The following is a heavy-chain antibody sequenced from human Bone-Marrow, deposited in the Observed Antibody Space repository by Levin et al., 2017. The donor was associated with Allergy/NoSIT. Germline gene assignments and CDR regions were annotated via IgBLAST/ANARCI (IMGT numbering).Heavy chain of an antibody. CDR3: AKAISGYDYYWFDP. V-gene: IGHV4-59*01. CDR2: IYYSGST. J-gene: IGHJ5*02. CDR1: GGSISNYY. D-gene: IGHD5-12*01. Sequence: SCTVSGGSISNYYWSWIRQPPGKGLEWIGYIYYSGSTNYNPSLKGRVTISVDTSKNQFSLRLNSVTAADTAVYYCAKAISGYDYYWFDPWGQGSLVTVSS.